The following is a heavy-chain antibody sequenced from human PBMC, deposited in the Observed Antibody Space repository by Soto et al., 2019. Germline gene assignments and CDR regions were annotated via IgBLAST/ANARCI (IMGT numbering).Heavy chain of an antibody. CDR3: ARAPPSGGLLWFGELSDYYYGMDV. J-gene: IGHJ6*02. CDR1: GFTVSSNY. V-gene: IGHV3-53*01. Sequence: EVQLVESGGGLIQPGGSLRLSCAASGFTVSSNYMSWVRQAPGKGLEWVSVIYSGGSTYYADSVKGRFTISRDNSKNTLYPQMNSLRAEDTAVYYCARAPPSGGLLWFGELSDYYYGMDVWGQGTTVTVSS. D-gene: IGHD3-10*01. CDR2: IYSGGST.